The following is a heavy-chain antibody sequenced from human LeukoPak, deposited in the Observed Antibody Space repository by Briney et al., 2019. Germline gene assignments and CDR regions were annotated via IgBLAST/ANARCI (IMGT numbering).Heavy chain of an antibody. V-gene: IGHV5-51*01. J-gene: IGHJ4*02. D-gene: IGHD5-24*01. CDR3: ARRGFDGYNLNYYFDY. Sequence: GESLKSPCKGSGYSFTSYWIGWVRQMPGKGLEWMGIIYPGDSDTRYSPSVQGQVTISADKSISTAYLQWSSLKASDTAMYYCARRGFDGYNLNYYFDYWGQGTLVTVSS. CDR2: IYPGDSDT. CDR1: GYSFTSYW.